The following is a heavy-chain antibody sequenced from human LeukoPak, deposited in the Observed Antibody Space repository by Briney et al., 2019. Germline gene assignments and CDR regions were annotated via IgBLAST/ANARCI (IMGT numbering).Heavy chain of an antibody. Sequence: GGSLRLSCAASGFTFSSYEVNWVRQAPGKGLEWISYISSRGSTIYYADSVKGRFTISRDNAKNSLYLRMNSLRAEDTAVYYCASGAYRDYFDYWGQGTLVTVSS. V-gene: IGHV3-48*03. D-gene: IGHD1-26*01. CDR2: ISSRGSTI. J-gene: IGHJ4*02. CDR1: GFTFSSYE. CDR3: ASGAYRDYFDY.